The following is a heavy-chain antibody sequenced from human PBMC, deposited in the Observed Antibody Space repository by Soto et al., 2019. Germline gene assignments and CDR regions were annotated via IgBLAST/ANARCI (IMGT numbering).Heavy chain of an antibody. Sequence: ASAPVSCQDSCYTFTIYGSSCVRQAPGQGLEWMGWISAKKGNTKYAQKFQGRVTMTTDTSASTAYMELRSLRSDDTAVYYCAREILSPDFYFHGMDVWGQGTTVTVSS. J-gene: IGHJ6*02. CDR1: CYTFTIYG. CDR3: AREILSPDFYFHGMDV. CDR2: ISAKKGNT. V-gene: IGHV1-18*04. D-gene: IGHD2-15*01.